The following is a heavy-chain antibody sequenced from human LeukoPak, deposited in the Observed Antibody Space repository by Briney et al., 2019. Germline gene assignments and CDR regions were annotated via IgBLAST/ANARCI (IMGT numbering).Heavy chain of an antibody. CDR3: ARAVSGRFDY. Sequence: XXXWIRQPPGXXXEWIGYIYYSGSTNYNPSLKSRVTISVDTSKNQFSLKLSSVTAADTAVYYCARAVSGRFDYWGQGTLVTVSS. D-gene: IGHD6-19*01. V-gene: IGHV4-59*08. CDR2: IYYSGST. J-gene: IGHJ4*02. CDR1: X.